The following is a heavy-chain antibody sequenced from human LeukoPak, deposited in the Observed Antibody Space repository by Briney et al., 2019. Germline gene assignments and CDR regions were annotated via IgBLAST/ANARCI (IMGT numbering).Heavy chain of an antibody. J-gene: IGHJ4*02. Sequence: PGGSLRLSCAVSGFTFSRYWMSWVRQAPGKGLEWVANIKQDGSEKYYVDSVKGRFTISRDNAKNSLYLQMNSLRAEDTAVYYCARDNGPPLGDWGQGTLVTVSS. CDR1: GFTFSRYW. V-gene: IGHV3-7*01. D-gene: IGHD2-8*01. CDR2: IKQDGSEK. CDR3: ARDNGPPLGD.